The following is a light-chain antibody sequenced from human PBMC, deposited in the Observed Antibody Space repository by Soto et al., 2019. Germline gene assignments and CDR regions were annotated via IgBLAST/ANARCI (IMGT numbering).Light chain of an antibody. J-gene: IGKJ4*01. CDR2: GAS. V-gene: IGKV3-20*01. CDR3: QQYGSSPIT. CDR1: QSVSSSY. Sequence: EIVLTQSPGTLSLSPGERATLSCRASQSVSSSYLAWYQQKPGQAPRLLIYGASSRATGIPDRFSGSGSGTDFTLTISRLVPEDFAVYYCQQYGSSPITFGGGTKVYIK.